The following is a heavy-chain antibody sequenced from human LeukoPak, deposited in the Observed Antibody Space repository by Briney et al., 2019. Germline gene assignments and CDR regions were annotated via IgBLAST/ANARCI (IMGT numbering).Heavy chain of an antibody. CDR1: GGTFSSYA. Sequence: SVKVSCKASGGTFSSYAISWVRQAPGQGVEWMGGIIPIFGTANYAQKFQGRVTITADESTSTAYMELSSLRSEDTAVYYCAREGVEQWLVGRLDVWGKGTTVTVSS. CDR3: AREGVEQWLVGRLDV. J-gene: IGHJ6*04. V-gene: IGHV1-69*01. CDR2: IIPIFGTA. D-gene: IGHD6-19*01.